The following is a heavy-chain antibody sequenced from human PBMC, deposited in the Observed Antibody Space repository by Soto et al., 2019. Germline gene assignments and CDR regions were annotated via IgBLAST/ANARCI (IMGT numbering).Heavy chain of an antibody. Sequence: SETLSLTCTVSGGSISSGGYYWSWIRQHPGKGLEWIGYIYYSGSTYYNPSLKSRVTISVDTSKNQFSLKLSSVTAADTAVYYCARDVAVAGHFDYWGQGTLVTVSS. CDR1: GGSISSGGYY. CDR3: ARDVAVAGHFDY. V-gene: IGHV4-31*03. D-gene: IGHD6-19*01. J-gene: IGHJ4*02. CDR2: IYYSGST.